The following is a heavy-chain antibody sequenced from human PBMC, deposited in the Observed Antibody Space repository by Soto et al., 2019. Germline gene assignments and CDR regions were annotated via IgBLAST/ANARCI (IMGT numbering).Heavy chain of an antibody. D-gene: IGHD6-13*01. CDR3: ARERIAAAITYGMDV. CDR1: GYTFTGYY. Sequence: GASVKVSCKASGYTFTGYYMHWVRQAPGQGLEWMGWINPNSGGTNYAQKFQGRVTMTRDTSISTAYMELSRLRSDDTAVYYCARERIAAAITYGMDVWGQGTTVNVSS. CDR2: INPNSGGT. J-gene: IGHJ6*02. V-gene: IGHV1-2*02.